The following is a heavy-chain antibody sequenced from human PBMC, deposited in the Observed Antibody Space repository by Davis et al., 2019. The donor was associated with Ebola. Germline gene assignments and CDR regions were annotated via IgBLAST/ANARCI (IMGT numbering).Heavy chain of an antibody. CDR2: IHYLGNT. J-gene: IGHJ4*02. Sequence: SETLSLTCTVSGGSINNYFWSWIRQPPGKGLEWIGNIHYLGNTNYSPSLKSRVTMSVDTSKNQFSLKLTSVTAADTALYYCASGGYSGYDGYFDDWGQGTLVTVSS. D-gene: IGHD5-12*01. CDR3: ASGGYSGYDGYFDD. V-gene: IGHV4-59*08. CDR1: GGSINNYF.